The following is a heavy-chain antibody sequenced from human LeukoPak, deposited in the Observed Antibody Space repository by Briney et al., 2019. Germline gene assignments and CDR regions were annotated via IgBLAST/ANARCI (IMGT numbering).Heavy chain of an antibody. J-gene: IGHJ4*02. V-gene: IGHV3-23*01. CDR1: GFTFSSYA. CDR2: ISGSGGST. Sequence: GGSLRLSCAASGFTFSSYAMSWVRQAPGKGLEWVSAISGSGGSTFYADSVKGRFTLSRDNSKNTLCLQMNSLRAEDTAVYFCAKGVWTDYTITHFDYWGQGTLVTVSS. D-gene: IGHD3/OR15-3a*01. CDR3: AKGVWTDYTITHFDY.